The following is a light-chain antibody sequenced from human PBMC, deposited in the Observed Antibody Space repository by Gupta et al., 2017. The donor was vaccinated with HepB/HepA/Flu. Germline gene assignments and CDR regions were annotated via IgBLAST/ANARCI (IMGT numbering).Light chain of an antibody. Sequence: SVLIQPASSSGPPGQRVTIPSSGSSANIGNDNVYWYQQLPETDPKLFIYKNYQPPSVVADRFSGTKSGTSASLTTSGLRAEDGADYYCVAEAASKNGCVFGTGTKVTVL. J-gene: IGLJ1*01. V-gene: IGLV1-47*01. CDR1: SANIGNDN. CDR3: VAEAASKNGCV. CDR2: KNY.